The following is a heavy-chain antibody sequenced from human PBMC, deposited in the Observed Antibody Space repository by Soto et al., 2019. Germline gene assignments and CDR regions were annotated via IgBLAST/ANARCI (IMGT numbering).Heavy chain of an antibody. V-gene: IGHV3-74*01. CDR1: GVTFSSYW. J-gene: IGHJ5*02. CDR2: IDSDGSSS. D-gene: IGHD1-26*01. Sequence: GGSVRLSCAASGVTFSSYWMQWVRQAPGRGLVWLSRIDSDGSSSTYADSVKGRFTISRDNAKSTLYLQMNSLRAEDTAVYYCASTTKGASWFDPWGQGTLVTVSS. CDR3: ASTTKGASWFDP.